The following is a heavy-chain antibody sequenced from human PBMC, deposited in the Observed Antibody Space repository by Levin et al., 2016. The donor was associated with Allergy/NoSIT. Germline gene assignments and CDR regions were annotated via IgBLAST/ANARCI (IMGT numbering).Heavy chain of an antibody. J-gene: IGHJ3*02. V-gene: IGHV1-2*02. CDR1: GGTFSSYA. Sequence: ASVKVSCKASGGTFSSYAISWVRQAPGQGLEWMGWINPNSGGTNYAQKFQGRVTMTGDTSISTAYMDLSRLRSDDTAVYYCARVKADWRVYDAFDIWGQGTMVTVSS. CDR2: INPNSGGT. D-gene: IGHD3-9*01. CDR3: ARVKADWRVYDAFDI.